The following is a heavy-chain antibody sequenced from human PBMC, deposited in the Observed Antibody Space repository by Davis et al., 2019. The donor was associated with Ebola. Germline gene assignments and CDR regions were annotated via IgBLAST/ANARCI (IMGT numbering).Heavy chain of an antibody. CDR2: INPNSGGT. Sequence: ASVKVSCKASGYTFTGYYMHWVRQAPGQGLEWMGWINPNSGGTNYAQKFQGWVTMTRDTSISTAYMELSRLRSDDTAVYYCAREFWSGYCMDYWGQGTLVTVSS. V-gene: IGHV1-2*04. J-gene: IGHJ4*02. CDR1: GYTFTGYY. CDR3: AREFWSGYCMDY. D-gene: IGHD3-3*01.